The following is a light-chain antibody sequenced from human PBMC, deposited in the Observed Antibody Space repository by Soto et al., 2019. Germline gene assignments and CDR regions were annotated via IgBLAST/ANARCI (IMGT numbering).Light chain of an antibody. CDR1: QSVTSSY. V-gene: IGKV3-20*01. CDR2: GAS. CDR3: QQYGSSPWT. J-gene: IGKJ1*01. Sequence: EIVLTHSPGTLSLSPGERATLSCRASQSVTSSYLAWYQQKSGQATRLLIYGASSRATGIPDRFSGSGSETDFTLTISRLEPEDVAVCYCQQYGSSPWTFGQGTKVEIK.